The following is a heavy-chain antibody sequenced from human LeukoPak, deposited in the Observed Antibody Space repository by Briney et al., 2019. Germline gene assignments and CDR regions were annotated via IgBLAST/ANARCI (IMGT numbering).Heavy chain of an antibody. CDR1: GFSFSNYG. D-gene: IGHD6-13*01. V-gene: IGHV3-7*03. J-gene: IGHJ4*02. CDR3: ARSIPYGTTWYGRSDY. Sequence: GGSLRLSCAASGFSFSNYGMHWVRQAPGKGLEWVANIKPDGTTKFYVDSVKGRFTISRDNALNSLYLQMNSVRAEDTAIYYCARSIPYGTTWYGRSDYWGQGTLVTVSS. CDR2: IKPDGTTK.